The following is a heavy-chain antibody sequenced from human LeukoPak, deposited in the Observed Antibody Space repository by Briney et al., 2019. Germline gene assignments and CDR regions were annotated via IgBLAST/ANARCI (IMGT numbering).Heavy chain of an antibody. Sequence: GGSLRLSCSSSGFTFRDKWMSWVRQSPGKGLEWLGRIKSKRDGGATEYVESVIGRFIISRDDSKGTLYLHMNSLKTDDTAMYFCTTDPRYWGQGTLVTVSS. V-gene: IGHV3-15*01. CDR3: TTDPRY. J-gene: IGHJ4*02. CDR2: IKSKRDGGAT. CDR1: GFTFRDKW.